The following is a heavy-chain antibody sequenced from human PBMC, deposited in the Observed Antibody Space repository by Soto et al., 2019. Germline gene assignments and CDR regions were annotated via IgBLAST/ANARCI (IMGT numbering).Heavy chain of an antibody. CDR1: GFTFSSYE. CDR3: AREGKIVVVPAAIPYYYYGMDV. V-gene: IGHV3-48*03. CDR2: ISSSGSTI. Sequence: GGSLRLSCAASGFTFSSYEMNWVRQAPGKGLEWVSYISSSGSTIYYADSVKGRFTISRDNAKNSLYLQMNSLRAEETAFYYCAREGKIVVVPAAIPYYYYGMDVWGQGTTVTVSS. D-gene: IGHD2-2*01. J-gene: IGHJ6*02.